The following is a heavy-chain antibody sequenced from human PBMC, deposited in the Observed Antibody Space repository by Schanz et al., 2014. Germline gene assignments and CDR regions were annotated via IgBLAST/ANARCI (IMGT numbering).Heavy chain of an antibody. V-gene: IGHV7-4-1*02. CDR2: LNTYLGNP. D-gene: IGHD6-19*01. J-gene: IGHJ4*02. CDR3: TTETIAMAGTFSI. Sequence: QVQLVQSGSELKKPGASVKVSCKTSGYTFNSYALHWVRQAPGQGLEWMGWLNTYLGNPTYAQGFTGRFVFSLDTSVSTAYLQISSLKAEDTAAYYCTTETIAMAGTFSIWGQGTRVTVSS. CDR1: GYTFNSYA.